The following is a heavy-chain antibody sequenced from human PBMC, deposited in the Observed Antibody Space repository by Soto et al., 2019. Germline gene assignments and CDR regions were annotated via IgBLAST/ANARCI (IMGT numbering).Heavy chain of an antibody. CDR2: ISAYNGNT. CDR3: ARVPSRGIAARPLLY. D-gene: IGHD6-6*01. Sequence: EASVKVSCTASGYTFTSYGISWVRQAPGQGLEWMGWISAYNGNTNYAQKLQGRVTMTTDTSTSTAYMELSSLRSEDTAVYYCARVPSRGIAARPLLYWGQGTLVTVS. V-gene: IGHV1-18*01. CDR1: GYTFTSYG. J-gene: IGHJ4*02.